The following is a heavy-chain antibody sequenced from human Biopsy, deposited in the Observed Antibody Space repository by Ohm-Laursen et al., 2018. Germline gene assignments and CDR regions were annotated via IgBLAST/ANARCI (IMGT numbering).Heavy chain of an antibody. CDR2: MIPSSGKT. CDR1: GYSFITYD. J-gene: IGHJ5*02. CDR3: ARGYSRRVSIFEASIYWFDT. D-gene: IGHD6-6*01. V-gene: IGHV1-8*01. Sequence: ASVKVSCKASGYSFITYDVNWVRQARGQGLEWMGWMIPSSGKTGYAQRFQGRVTLTMNTSISTAYMELSGLRSEDTAVYFCARGYSRRVSIFEASIYWFDTWGQGTLVTVSS.